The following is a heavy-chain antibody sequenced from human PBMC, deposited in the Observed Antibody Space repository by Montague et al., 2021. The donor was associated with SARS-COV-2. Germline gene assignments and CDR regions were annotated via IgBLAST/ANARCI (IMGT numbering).Heavy chain of an antibody. CDR2: FYYSRSN. V-gene: IGHV4-39*07. CDR3: ARDQGYNRNYYYYYGMDV. Sequence: SETLSLTCTVSGDSISSSSYSWGWIRPPQGMGLVWIGSFYYSRSNYYNLYLKSRVTISVDTSKNQLYLKLSAVTAADTAVYVCARDQGYNRNYYYYYGMDVWGQGTTVTVSS. D-gene: IGHD1-14*01. CDR1: GDSISSSSYS. J-gene: IGHJ6*02.